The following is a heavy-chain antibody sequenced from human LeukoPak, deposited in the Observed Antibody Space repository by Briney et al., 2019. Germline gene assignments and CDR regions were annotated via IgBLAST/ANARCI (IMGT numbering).Heavy chain of an antibody. Sequence: SVKVSCKTSGFNFATSAIQWVRQARGQRLEWVGWTVVGSGNTSYAQKLQERVTITTDMSTSTAYMELSSLTSEDTAVYYCAAEGYGGSCCWFDPWGQGTLVTVSS. V-gene: IGHV1-58*02. J-gene: IGHJ5*02. CDR1: GFNFATSA. D-gene: IGHD1-26*01. CDR3: AAEGYGGSCCWFDP. CDR2: TVVGSGNT.